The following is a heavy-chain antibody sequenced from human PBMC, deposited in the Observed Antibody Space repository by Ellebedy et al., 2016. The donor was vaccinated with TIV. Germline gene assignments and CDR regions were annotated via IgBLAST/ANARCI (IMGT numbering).Heavy chain of an antibody. J-gene: IGHJ4*02. CDR1: EFTFSNYW. D-gene: IGHD6-19*01. CDR3: ARDQWLGRAYYFDY. V-gene: IGHV3-7*01. Sequence: GGSLRLSCAASEFTFSNYWMSWVRQAPGKRLEWVANIKQDGNEKYYVDSVEGRFAISRDNAKNSMYLQMNSLRDEDTAVYYCARDQWLGRAYYFDYWGQGTLLTVSS. CDR2: IKQDGNEK.